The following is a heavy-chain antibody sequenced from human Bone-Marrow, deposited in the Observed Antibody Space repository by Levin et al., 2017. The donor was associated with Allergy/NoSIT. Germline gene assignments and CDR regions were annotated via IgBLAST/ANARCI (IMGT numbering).Heavy chain of an antibody. CDR2: INHSGHT. CDR3: ARGRRETFGMFTFGRPIQTTYAMDV. V-gene: IGHV4-34*01. J-gene: IGHJ6*02. CDR1: GGSFSGSY. D-gene: IGHD3-16*01. Sequence: SQTLSLTCAVYGGSFSGSYWNWIRQLPGKGLEWIGEINHSGHTNYNPSLKTRVTTSVDTSKNQFSLKLKSMTGADTGVYYFARGRRETFGMFTFGRPIQTTYAMDVWGQGGTVRVSS.